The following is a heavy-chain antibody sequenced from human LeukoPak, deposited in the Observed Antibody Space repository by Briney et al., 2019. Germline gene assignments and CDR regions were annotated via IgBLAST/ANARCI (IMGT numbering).Heavy chain of an antibody. CDR2: IYYSGST. J-gene: IGHJ4*02. Sequence: SETLSLTCTVSGGSISSSSYYWGWIRQPPGKGLVWIGSIYYSGSTYYNPSLKSRVTISVDTSKNQFSLKLSSVTAADTAVYYCARLKGTLYSSSWYSRNYFDYWGQGTLVTVSS. D-gene: IGHD6-13*01. CDR3: ARLKGTLYSSSWYSRNYFDY. V-gene: IGHV4-39*01. CDR1: GGSISSSSYY.